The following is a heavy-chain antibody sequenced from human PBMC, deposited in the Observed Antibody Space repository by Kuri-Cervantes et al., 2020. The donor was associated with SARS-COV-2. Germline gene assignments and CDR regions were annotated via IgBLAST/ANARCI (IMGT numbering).Heavy chain of an antibody. CDR2: INHSGST. CDR1: GGSFSGYY. J-gene: IGHJ6*02. D-gene: IGHD5-12*01. V-gene: IGHV4-34*01. Sequence: SETLSLTCAVYGGSFSGYYWSWIRQPPGKGLEWIGEINHSGSTNYNPSLKSRVTISVDTSKNQFSLKLSSVTAADTAVYYCARDTIKGYNHNYGMDVWGQGTTVTVSS. CDR3: ARDTIKGYNHNYGMDV.